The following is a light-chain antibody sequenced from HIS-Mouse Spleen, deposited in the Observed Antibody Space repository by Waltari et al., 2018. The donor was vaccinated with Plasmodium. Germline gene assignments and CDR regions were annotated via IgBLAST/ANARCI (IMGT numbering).Light chain of an antibody. Sequence: SSELTQDPAVSVALGQTVRITCQGDSLRSYYASWYQQKPGQAPVLVIYSKNNRHSGIPDRFSGSSSGNTASLTITGAQAEDEADYYCNSRDSSGTHGVFGGGTKLTVL. J-gene: IGLJ2*01. CDR2: SKN. CDR1: SLRSYY. V-gene: IGLV3-19*01. CDR3: NSRDSSGTHGV.